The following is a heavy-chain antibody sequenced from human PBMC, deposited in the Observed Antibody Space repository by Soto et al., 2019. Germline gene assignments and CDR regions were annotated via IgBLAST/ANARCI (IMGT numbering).Heavy chain of an antibody. CDR3: AREGDDRHFFFDS. Sequence: PSETLSLTCKVSGRSLFSYYWSWLRQPAGKGLEWIGRIYTGGNTNYTPSLKSRVTMSVDTSKSQFSLSLTSVTAADTAVYYCAREGDDRHFFFDSWGQGTLVTVSS. J-gene: IGHJ4*02. V-gene: IGHV4-4*07. CDR2: IYTGGNT. CDR1: GRSLFSYY. D-gene: IGHD3-3*02.